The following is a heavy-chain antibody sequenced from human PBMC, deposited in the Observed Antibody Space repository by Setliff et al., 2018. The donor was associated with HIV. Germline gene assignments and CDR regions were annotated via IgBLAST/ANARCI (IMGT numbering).Heavy chain of an antibody. Sequence: GGSLRLSCAASGFTFSSYAMSWVRQAPGKGLEWVSTISTSGANTYDADSVKGRFTISRDNTKNSLYLQMNSLRAEDTAVYYCAKGDSFVFSYVYPDYWGPGTLVTVSS. D-gene: IGHD3-22*01. J-gene: IGHJ4*02. CDR1: GFTFSSYA. CDR2: ISTSGANT. CDR3: AKGDSFVFSYVYPDY. V-gene: IGHV3-23*01.